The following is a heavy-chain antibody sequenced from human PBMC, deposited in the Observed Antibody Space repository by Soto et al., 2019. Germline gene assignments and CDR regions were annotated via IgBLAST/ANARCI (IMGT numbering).Heavy chain of an antibody. D-gene: IGHD2-8*01. CDR2: ITGSSDRI. Sequence: EVQLVESGGGWVQPGGSLRLSCAASGFAFSVSGMNWVRQAPGKGLDWVSYITGSSDRILFADSVKGRFTVSRDNAKNSLYLQMSSLGDEGAGIYYCKCSNGHMNHWGQGTLVSVSS. J-gene: IGHJ4*02. V-gene: IGHV3-48*02. CDR3: KCSNGHMNH. CDR1: GFAFSVSG.